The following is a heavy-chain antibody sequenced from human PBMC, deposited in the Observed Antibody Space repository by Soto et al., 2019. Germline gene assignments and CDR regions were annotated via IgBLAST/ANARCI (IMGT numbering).Heavy chain of an antibody. D-gene: IGHD2-15*01. J-gene: IGHJ4*02. V-gene: IGHV3-7*01. Sequence: EVQLVESGGGLVQSGGSLRLSCLDSGFSLTPYWMSWVRQTPGKGLEWVAKINEDGSKRDYMESVEGRFTISRDNAKNSVSLQMDSLRVDDTAMYYCTRWDGRCSGGSCFFDSWGQGTLVTVSS. CDR2: INEDGSKR. CDR3: TRWDGRCSGGSCFFDS. CDR1: GFSLTPYW.